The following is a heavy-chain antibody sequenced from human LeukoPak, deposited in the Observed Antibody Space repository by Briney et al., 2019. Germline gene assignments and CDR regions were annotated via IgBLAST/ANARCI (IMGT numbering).Heavy chain of an antibody. V-gene: IGHV3-23*01. CDR2: INKSGDFT. D-gene: IGHD6-13*01. CDR1: GFTFSSSA. CDR3: AKESAAAGYFDY. Sequence: PGGSPRLSCAASGFTFSSSAMSWVRQAPGKGLEWVSVINKSGDFTYYADSVKGRFTISRDSSKNTLNLQMNSLRAEDTAVYYCAKESAAAGYFDYWGLGTLVTVSS. J-gene: IGHJ4*01.